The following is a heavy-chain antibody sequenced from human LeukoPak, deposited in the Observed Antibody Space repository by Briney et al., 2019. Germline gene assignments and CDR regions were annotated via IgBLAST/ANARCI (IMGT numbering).Heavy chain of an antibody. V-gene: IGHV3-33*01. J-gene: IGHJ4*02. CDR3: ARDPPDRDMDTEFDY. D-gene: IGHD5-18*01. CDR2: IWYDGGRK. CDR1: GFTFSGYG. Sequence: GRSLRLSCAASGFTFSGYGMHWVQQAPGRGLEWVATIWYDGGRKYYADSVKGRFTISRDNFKNTMYLQMDSLRAEDTALYYCARDPPDRDMDTEFDYWGQGTLVTVSS.